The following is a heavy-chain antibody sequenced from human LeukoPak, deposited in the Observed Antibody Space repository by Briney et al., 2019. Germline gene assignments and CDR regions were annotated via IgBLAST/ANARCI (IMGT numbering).Heavy chain of an antibody. Sequence: GASVKVSCKASGGTFISYAISWVRQAPGQGLEWMGGIIPIFGTANYAQKFQGRVTITADESTSTAYMELSSLRSEDTAVYYCARGTTVTPYNWFDPWGQGTLVTVSS. V-gene: IGHV1-69*13. CDR3: ARGTTVTPYNWFDP. J-gene: IGHJ5*02. CDR2: IIPIFGTA. D-gene: IGHD4-17*01. CDR1: GGTFISYA.